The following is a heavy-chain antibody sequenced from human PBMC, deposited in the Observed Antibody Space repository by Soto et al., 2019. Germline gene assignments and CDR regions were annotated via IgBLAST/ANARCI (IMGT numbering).Heavy chain of an antibody. CDR1: GYTFTSYA. J-gene: IGHJ4*02. Sequence: QVQLVQSGAEVKKPGASVKVSCKASGYTFTSYAIHWVRQAPGQRLEWMGWINAGNGNTKYSQKFQDRVTITRDTSASTAYMELSSMSSEDTAVFYCATDLGGWPDYWGQGTLVTVSS. CDR3: ATDLGGWPDY. V-gene: IGHV1-3*01. D-gene: IGHD6-19*01. CDR2: INAGNGNT.